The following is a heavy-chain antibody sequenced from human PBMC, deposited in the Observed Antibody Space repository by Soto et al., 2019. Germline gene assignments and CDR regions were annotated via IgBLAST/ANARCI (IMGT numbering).Heavy chain of an antibody. CDR2: IYGGGTT. CDR3: VQTTGWPGFDF. Sequence: EVQLVESGGGWIQPGGSLRLSCAASGFTVSSKYMTWVRQAPGKGLEWVSVIYGGGTTYYADSVKGRFTISRDNSKYTLYLQMNRLRAEDTAVYYCVQTTGWPGFDFWGQGTLVTVSS. CDR1: GFTVSSKY. V-gene: IGHV3-53*01. J-gene: IGHJ4*02. D-gene: IGHD6-19*01.